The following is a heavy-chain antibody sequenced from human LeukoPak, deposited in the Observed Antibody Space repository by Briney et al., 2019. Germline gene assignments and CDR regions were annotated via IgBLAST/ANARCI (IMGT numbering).Heavy chain of an antibody. CDR1: GASISGSGYY. CDR2: IYHSGST. CDR3: ARGRGITIFGVVIMSSMDY. D-gene: IGHD3-3*01. Sequence: PSETLSLTCAVSGASISGSGYYWGWIRQPPGKGLEWIGSIYHSGSTYYNPSLKSRVTISVDTSKNQFSLKLSSVTAADTAVYYCARGRGITIFGVVIMSSMDYWGQGTLVTVSS. V-gene: IGHV4-39*07. J-gene: IGHJ4*02.